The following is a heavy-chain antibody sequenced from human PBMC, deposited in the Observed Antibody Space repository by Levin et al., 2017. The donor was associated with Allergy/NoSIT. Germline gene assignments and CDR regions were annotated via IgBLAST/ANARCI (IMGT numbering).Heavy chain of an antibody. CDR1: GFTFDDYA. D-gene: IGHD6-19*01. V-gene: IGHV3-9*01. CDR2: ISWNSGSI. CDR3: AKDSGSGWYLDY. Sequence: PGGSLRLSCAASGFTFDDYAMHWVRQAPGKGLEWVSGISWNSGSIGYADSVKGRFTISRDNAKNSLYLQMNSLRAEDTALYYCAKDSGSGWYLDYWGQGTLVTVSS. J-gene: IGHJ4*02.